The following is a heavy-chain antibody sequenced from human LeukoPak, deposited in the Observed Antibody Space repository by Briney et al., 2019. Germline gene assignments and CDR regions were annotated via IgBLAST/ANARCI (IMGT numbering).Heavy chain of an antibody. Sequence: SCKASGYTFTSYGISWVRQAPGKGLEWVSTISSSGGSTYYADSVKGRFTISRDNPKNTLYLQMNSLRAEDTAVYYCAKATPATAALESWGQGTLLTVSS. J-gene: IGHJ4*02. CDR2: ISSSGGST. D-gene: IGHD6-13*01. V-gene: IGHV3-23*01. CDR1: GYTFTSYG. CDR3: AKATPATAALES.